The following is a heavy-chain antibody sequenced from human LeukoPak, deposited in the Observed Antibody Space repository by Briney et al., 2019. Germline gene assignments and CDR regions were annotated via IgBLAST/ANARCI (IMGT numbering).Heavy chain of an antibody. CDR2: IYYSGST. CDR3: ARIAVSSGWGYFDY. CDR1: GGSISSYY. J-gene: IGHJ4*02. D-gene: IGHD6-19*01. V-gene: IGHV4-59*01. Sequence: SETLSLTCTVSGGSISSYYWNWIRQPPGKGLEWIGYIYYSGSTNYNPSLKSRVTISLDTSKNQFSLKLSSVTAADTAVYYCARIAVSSGWGYFDYWGQGTLVTASS.